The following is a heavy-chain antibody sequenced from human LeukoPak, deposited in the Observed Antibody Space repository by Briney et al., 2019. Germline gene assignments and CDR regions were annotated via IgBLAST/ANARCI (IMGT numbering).Heavy chain of an antibody. D-gene: IGHD3-3*01. CDR2: ISGSGGST. CDR1: GFTFSSYA. J-gene: IGHJ5*02. Sequence: GGSLRLSCAASGFTFSSYAMSWVRQAPGKGLEWVSAISGSGGSTYYADSVKGRFTISRDNSKNTLYLQMNSLRAEDTSVYYCAKSRARITIFAAFDPWGQGTLVTVSS. V-gene: IGHV3-23*01. CDR3: AKSRARITIFAAFDP.